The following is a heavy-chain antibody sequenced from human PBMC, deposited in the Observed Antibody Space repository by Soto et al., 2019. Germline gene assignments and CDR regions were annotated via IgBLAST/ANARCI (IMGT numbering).Heavy chain of an antibody. Sequence: EVQLLESGGGLVQPGGSLRLSCAASGITFSSYAMSWVRQAPGKGLEWVSAISDSDGSTYYADSVKGRFTISRDNSKNTLHLQMNSLRAEHAAVHRCAKDRVSSYGGYAGYFDYWGQGTLVHVSP. CDR3: AKDRVSSYGGYAGYFDY. CDR2: ISDSDGST. D-gene: IGHD5-18*01. CDR1: GITFSSYA. V-gene: IGHV3-23*01. J-gene: IGHJ4*02.